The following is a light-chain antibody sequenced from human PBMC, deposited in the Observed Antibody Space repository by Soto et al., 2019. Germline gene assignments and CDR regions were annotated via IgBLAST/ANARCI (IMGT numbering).Light chain of an antibody. CDR3: QQYNNWPQT. Sequence: IVLTHSPSTLSLSPLERATLSCRASQSVSSYLAWYQQKPGQAPRLLIYGASTRAAGIPDRFSGSGSGTDFTLTISSLQSEDFAVYYCQQYNNWPQTFGQGTKVDIK. J-gene: IGKJ1*01. CDR2: GAS. CDR1: QSVSSY. V-gene: IGKV3D-15*01.